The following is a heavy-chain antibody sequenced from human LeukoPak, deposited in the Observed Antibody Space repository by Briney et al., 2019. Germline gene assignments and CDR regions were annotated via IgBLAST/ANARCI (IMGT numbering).Heavy chain of an antibody. CDR3: AREHPGSPLFQH. CDR2: IIPIFGTA. V-gene: IGHV1-69*05. J-gene: IGHJ1*01. D-gene: IGHD2-15*01. CDR1: GGTFSSYA. Sequence: SVKVSCKASGGTFSSYAISWVRQAPGQGLEWMGGIIPIFGTANYAQKFQGRVTITTDESTSTAYMELSSLRSEGTAVYYCAREHPGSPLFQHWGQGTLVTVSS.